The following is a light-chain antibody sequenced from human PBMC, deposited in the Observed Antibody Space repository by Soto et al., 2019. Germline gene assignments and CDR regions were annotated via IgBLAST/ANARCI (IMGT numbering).Light chain of an antibody. J-gene: IGKJ5*01. CDR1: QSVSSSH. Sequence: ETVLTQSPGTLSLSPGERATLFCRSGQSVSSSHLAWYQQKPGQAPRLLIYDASGRAGSVPARLSGSGSGTEFTLTISSLQSEDFAVYYCQQRSNWPITFGQGTRLEIK. V-gene: IGKV3D-20*02. CDR2: DAS. CDR3: QQRSNWPIT.